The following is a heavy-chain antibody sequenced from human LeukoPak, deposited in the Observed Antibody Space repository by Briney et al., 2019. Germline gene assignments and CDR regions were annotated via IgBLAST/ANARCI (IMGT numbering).Heavy chain of an antibody. CDR2: INPSGGST. D-gene: IGHD3-10*01. CDR3: ASSEVRGVRPFDY. J-gene: IGHJ4*02. Sequence: ASVKVSCKASGYTFTSYYMHWVQQAPGQGLEWMGIINPSGGSTSYAQKFQGRVTMTRDTSTSTVYMELSSLRSEDTAVYYCASSEVRGVRPFDYWGQGTLVTVSS. CDR1: GYTFTSYY. V-gene: IGHV1-46*01.